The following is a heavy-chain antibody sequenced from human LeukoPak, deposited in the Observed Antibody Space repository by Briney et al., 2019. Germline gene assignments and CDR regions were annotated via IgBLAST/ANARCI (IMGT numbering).Heavy chain of an antibody. CDR2: INGDGSSS. D-gene: IGHD2-15*01. Sequence: GGSLRLSCVVSGFTFRNYWMHWVRQAPGKGLVWVSRINGDGSSSAYADSVKGRFSISRDNAKSTLYLQMNSLSVEDTAVYHCARGGVVAAQDYWGQGTLVTVTS. V-gene: IGHV3-74*01. CDR1: GFTFRNYW. J-gene: IGHJ4*02. CDR3: ARGGVVAAQDY.